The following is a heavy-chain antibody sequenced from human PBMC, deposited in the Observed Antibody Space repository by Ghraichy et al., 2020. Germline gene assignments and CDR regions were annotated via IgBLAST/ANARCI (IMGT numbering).Heavy chain of an antibody. CDR2: TYYRSKWYN. D-gene: IGHD6-13*01. CDR3: ARCQLDKILWYFDL. J-gene: IGHJ2*01. CDR1: GDSVSNKITT. V-gene: IGHV6-1*01. Sequence: SQTLSLTCAISGDSVSNKITTWNWIRQSPSRGLEWLGRTYYRSKWYNDYAVSVESRITINPDTSKNQFSLQLNSVTPEDTAVYYCARCQLDKILWYFDLWGRGTLVTVSS.